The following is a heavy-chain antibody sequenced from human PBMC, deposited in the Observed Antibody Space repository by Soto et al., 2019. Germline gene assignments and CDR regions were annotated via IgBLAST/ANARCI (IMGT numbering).Heavy chain of an antibody. Sequence: SETLSLTCTVSGASVSSGAYYWGWVRQRPGRGLEWIGYIYESGYTYYNTSLKSRLTISLDRSNNQFSLGLTSVTAADTAVYYCVRALRHTAMVYPWFDHWGQGTLVTVS. D-gene: IGHD5-18*01. CDR1: GASVSSGAYY. CDR2: IYESGYT. J-gene: IGHJ5*02. V-gene: IGHV4-31*03. CDR3: VRALRHTAMVYPWFDH.